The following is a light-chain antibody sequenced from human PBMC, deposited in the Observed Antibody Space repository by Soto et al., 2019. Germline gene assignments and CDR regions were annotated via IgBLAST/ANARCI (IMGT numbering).Light chain of an antibody. V-gene: IGKV1-12*01. CDR1: RDISNS. CDR2: GES. J-gene: IGKJ1*01. CDR3: QQTSAFPRP. Sequence: DIQMTQSPSSVSASVGDRLTITCRASRDISNSLAWYQQTPGKAPKLLLRGESYLHRGVPSRFSGGGAGTEFTITISSLQPEDFATYYCQQTSAFPRPFGQGTKVDVK.